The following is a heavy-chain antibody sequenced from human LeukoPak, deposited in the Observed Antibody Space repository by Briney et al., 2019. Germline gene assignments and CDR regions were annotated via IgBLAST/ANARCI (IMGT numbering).Heavy chain of an antibody. Sequence: PSETLSLTCTVSGDSISSYYWSWIRQPAGKGLEWIGRIYTSGSTNYNPSLKSRVTMSVDTSKNQFSLKLSSVTAADTAVYYCARVDGSYLNYYYYMDVWGKGTTVTVSS. J-gene: IGHJ6*03. CDR1: GDSISSYY. CDR3: ARVDGSYLNYYYYMDV. CDR2: IYTSGST. V-gene: IGHV4-4*07. D-gene: IGHD1-26*01.